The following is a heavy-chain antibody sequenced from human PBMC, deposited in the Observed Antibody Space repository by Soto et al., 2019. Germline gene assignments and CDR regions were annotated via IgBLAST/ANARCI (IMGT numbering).Heavy chain of an antibody. CDR1: GFTFSSYA. D-gene: IGHD6-6*01. J-gene: IGHJ4*02. CDR2: ISYDGSNK. CDR3: AREGYGIAARLHFDY. Sequence: QVQLVESGGGVVQPGRSLRLSCAASGFTFSSYAMHWVRQAPGKGLEWVAVISYDGSNKYYADSVKGRFTISRDNSKNTLYLQMNSLRAEDTAVYYCAREGYGIAARLHFDYWGQGTLVTVSS. V-gene: IGHV3-30-3*01.